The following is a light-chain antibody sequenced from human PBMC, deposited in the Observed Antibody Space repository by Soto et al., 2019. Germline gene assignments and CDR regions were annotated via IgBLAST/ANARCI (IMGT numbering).Light chain of an antibody. Sequence: QSVLTQPASVSGSPGQSITISCTGTSSDVGGYNYVSWYQQYPGKAPKLMIYDVRNRPSGVSNRFSGSKFGDTASLTISGLQADDEADYYCSSYTSSSTYVFGTGTKVTVL. V-gene: IGLV2-14*01. CDR2: DVR. CDR1: SSDVGGYNY. J-gene: IGLJ1*01. CDR3: SSYTSSSTYV.